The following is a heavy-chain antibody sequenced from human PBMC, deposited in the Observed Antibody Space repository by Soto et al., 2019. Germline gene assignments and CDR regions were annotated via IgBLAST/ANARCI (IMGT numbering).Heavy chain of an antibody. CDR2: IGTAGYT. J-gene: IGHJ4*02. D-gene: IGHD2-15*01. Sequence: GGALRLSCEASVFTFSGFDMHWVRQPTGKGLEWVSTIGTAGYTYYAVSVKGRFTISRDNAKNSLSLQMNSLRAGDTAVYFCARGQEVGAHFFDSWGQGTQVTVSS. CDR1: VFTFSGFD. CDR3: ARGQEVGAHFFDS. V-gene: IGHV3-13*01.